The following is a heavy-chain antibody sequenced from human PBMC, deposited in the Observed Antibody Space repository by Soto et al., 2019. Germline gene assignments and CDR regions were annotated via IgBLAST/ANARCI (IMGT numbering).Heavy chain of an antibody. V-gene: IGHV3-66*01. CDR1: GFTVSSNY. CDR2: IYSGGST. D-gene: IGHD4-4*01. J-gene: IGHJ5*02. CDR3: ARFGGSNYSDP. Sequence: GGSLRLSCAASGFTVSSNYMSWVRQAPGKGLEWVSVIYSGGSTYYADSVKGRFTISRDNSKNALYLQMNSLRAEDTAVYYCARFGGSNYSDPWGQGTLVTVSS.